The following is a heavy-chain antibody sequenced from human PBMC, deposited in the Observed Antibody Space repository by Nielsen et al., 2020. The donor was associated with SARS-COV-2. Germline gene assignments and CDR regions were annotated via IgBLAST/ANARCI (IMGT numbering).Heavy chain of an antibody. CDR1: GGSVSSGYYY. J-gene: IGHJ4*02. D-gene: IGHD6-19*01. CDR3: ARGAEEGLGY. V-gene: IGHV4-61*01. CDR2: IHHSGRT. Sequence: SETLSLTCTVSGGSVSSGYYYWGWIRQPPGKGLEWIGYIHHSGRTNYNPSLKSRLTISVDTSKDQFSLKLISVTAADTAVYYCARGAEEGLGYWGQGTLVIVSS.